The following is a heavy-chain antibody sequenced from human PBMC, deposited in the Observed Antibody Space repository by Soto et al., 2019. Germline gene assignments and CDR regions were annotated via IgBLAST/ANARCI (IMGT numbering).Heavy chain of an antibody. CDR3: ATSGGSYYYAMDV. CDR2: INHSGST. V-gene: IGHV4-34*01. J-gene: IGHJ6*02. Sequence: QVQLQQWGAGLLKPSETLSLTCAGFGGSFSGYYWSWIRQSPGKGLEWIGEINHSGSTNYNPSLRSRVSIAVHTSKNRFSLKLSSVTAADTAVYYCATSGGSYYYAMDVWGHGTTVTVSS. CDR1: GGSFSGYY.